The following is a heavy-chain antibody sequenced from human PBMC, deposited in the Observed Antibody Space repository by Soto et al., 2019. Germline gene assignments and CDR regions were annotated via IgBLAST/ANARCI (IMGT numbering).Heavy chain of an antibody. CDR2: ISGSGGST. Sequence: GGSLRLSCAASGFTFSSYAMSWVRQAPGKGLEWVSAISGSGGSTYYADSVKGRFTISRDNSKNTLYLQMNSLRAEDTAVYYCAKDAAPDYGDYQFYDCWGQGTLVTVSS. CDR3: AKDAAPDYGDYQFYDC. D-gene: IGHD4-17*01. CDR1: GFTFSSYA. J-gene: IGHJ4*02. V-gene: IGHV3-23*01.